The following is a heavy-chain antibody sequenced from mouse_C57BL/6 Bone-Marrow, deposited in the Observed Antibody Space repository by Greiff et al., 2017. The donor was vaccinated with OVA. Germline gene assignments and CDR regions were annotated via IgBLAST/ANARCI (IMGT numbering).Heavy chain of an antibody. J-gene: IGHJ1*03. Sequence: VQLQQSVAELVRPGASVKLSCTASGFNIKNTYMHCVKQRPEQGLEWIGRIDPANGNTKYAPKFQGKATITADTSSNTAYLQLSSLTSEDTAIYYCARYDGYSWYFDVWGTGTTVTVSS. CDR1: GFNIKNTY. CDR3: ARYDGYSWYFDV. V-gene: IGHV14-3*01. CDR2: IDPANGNT. D-gene: IGHD2-3*01.